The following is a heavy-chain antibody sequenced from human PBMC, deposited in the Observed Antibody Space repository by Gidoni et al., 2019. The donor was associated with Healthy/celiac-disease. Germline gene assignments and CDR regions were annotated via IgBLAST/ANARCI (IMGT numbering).Heavy chain of an antibody. Sequence: QVQLVQSGAEVKKPGSSVKVSCEASGGAFSSYAISWVRQAPGLGLEWMGGIIPIFGTANYAQKFPGRVTITADESTSTAYMELSSLRSEDTAVYYCASGTMSSYGYVDWGQGTLVTVSS. CDR3: ASGTMSSYGYVD. CDR1: GGAFSSYA. V-gene: IGHV1-69*01. D-gene: IGHD5-18*01. CDR2: IIPIFGTA. J-gene: IGHJ4*02.